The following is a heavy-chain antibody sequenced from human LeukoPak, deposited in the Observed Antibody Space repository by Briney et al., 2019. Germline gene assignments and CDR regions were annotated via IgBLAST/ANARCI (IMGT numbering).Heavy chain of an antibody. CDR1: GGSISSYY. Sequence: SETLSLTCTVSGGSISSYYWSWIRQPPGKGLEWIGYIYYSGSTNYNPSLKSRVTISVDTSKNHFSLKMSSVTAADAAVYDCARGSSRGWFDPWGQGTLVTVSS. CDR3: ARGSSRGWFDP. J-gene: IGHJ5*02. CDR2: IYYSGST. V-gene: IGHV4-59*01.